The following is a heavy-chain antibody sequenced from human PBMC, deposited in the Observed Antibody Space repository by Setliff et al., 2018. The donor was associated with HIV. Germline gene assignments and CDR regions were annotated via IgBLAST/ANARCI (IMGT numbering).Heavy chain of an antibody. CDR1: GFTFTDYY. J-gene: IGHJ4*02. Sequence: ASVKVSCKASGFTFTDYYIHWVQQAPGNGLEWVGRVDPEAYETVYAEKFQGRVTISADKSTHPTYMQLRSLRSEDTAVYYCATGLLTTVVTGGDSWGQGTLVTVS. CDR2: VDPEAYET. D-gene: IGHD4-17*01. V-gene: IGHV1-69-2*01. CDR3: ATGLLTTVVTGGDS.